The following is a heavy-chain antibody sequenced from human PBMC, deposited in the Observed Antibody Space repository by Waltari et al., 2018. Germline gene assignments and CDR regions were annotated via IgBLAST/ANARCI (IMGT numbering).Heavy chain of an antibody. CDR3: ARDRGRCLYLDT. Sequence: WWGWVLQSPQKGVEVIVQIFPSGRNNYGPSCASRVTVSLDTSNNVFSLTITSATAADTAIYFCARDRGRCLYLDTWGPGTLVTVSP. J-gene: IGHJ1*01. V-gene: IGHV4-4*01. CDR2: IFPSGRN. D-gene: IGHD2-15*01. CDR1: W.